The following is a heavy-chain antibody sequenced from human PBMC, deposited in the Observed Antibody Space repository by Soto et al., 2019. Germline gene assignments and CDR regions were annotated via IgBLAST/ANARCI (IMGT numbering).Heavy chain of an antibody. D-gene: IGHD3-3*01. Sequence: QVQLVESGGGVVQPGRSLRLSCAASGFTFSSYAMHWVRQAPGKGLEWVAVISYDGSNKYYADSVKGRFTISRDNSKNTLYLQMNSLRAEDTAVYYCARESPRTFWRPFDYWGQGTLVTVSS. J-gene: IGHJ4*02. V-gene: IGHV3-30-3*01. CDR2: ISYDGSNK. CDR1: GFTFSSYA. CDR3: ARESPRTFWRPFDY.